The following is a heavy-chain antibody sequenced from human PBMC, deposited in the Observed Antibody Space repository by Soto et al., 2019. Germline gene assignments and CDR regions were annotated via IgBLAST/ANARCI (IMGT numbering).Heavy chain of an antibody. J-gene: IGHJ4*02. CDR3: ARGVLNGIAVAGSLGGY. Sequence: PSETLSLTCTVSGGSISSYYWSWIRQPAGKGLESIGRIYTSGSTNYNPSLKSRVTISVDTSKNQFSLKLSSVTAADTAVYYCARGVLNGIAVAGSLGGYWGQGTLVTVSS. CDR1: GGSISSYY. D-gene: IGHD6-19*01. CDR2: IYTSGST. V-gene: IGHV4-4*07.